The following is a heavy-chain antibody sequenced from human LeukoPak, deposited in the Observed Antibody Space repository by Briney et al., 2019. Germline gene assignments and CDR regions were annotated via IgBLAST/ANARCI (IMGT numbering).Heavy chain of an antibody. Sequence: ASVKVSCKASGYTFTSYGISWVRQAPGQGLEWMGWISAYNGNTNYAQKLQGRVTMTTDTSTSTAYMELRSLRSDDTAVYYCARGGSTDSIHSCGGNCYFLDYWGQGTLVTVS. D-gene: IGHD2-21*02. CDR3: ARGGSTDSIHSCGGNCYFLDY. CDR2: ISAYNGNT. V-gene: IGHV1-18*01. CDR1: GYTFTSYG. J-gene: IGHJ4*02.